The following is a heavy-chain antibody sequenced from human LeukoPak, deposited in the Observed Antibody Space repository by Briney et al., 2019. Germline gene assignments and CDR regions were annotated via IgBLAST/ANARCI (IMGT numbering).Heavy chain of an antibody. V-gene: IGHV3-11*04. J-gene: IGHJ6*03. Sequence: GGSLRLSCAASGFTFSDYYMSWIRQAPGKGLEWVSYISSSGSTIYYADSVKGRFTISRDNAKNSLYLQMNSLRAEDTAVYYCARGYGRVAATFYYYYYMDVWGKGTTVTVSS. CDR1: GFTFSDYY. CDR3: ARGYGRVAATFYYYYYMDV. CDR2: ISSSGSTI. D-gene: IGHD2-15*01.